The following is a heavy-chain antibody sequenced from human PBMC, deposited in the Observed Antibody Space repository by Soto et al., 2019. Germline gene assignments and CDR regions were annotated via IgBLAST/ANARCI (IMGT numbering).Heavy chain of an antibody. D-gene: IGHD1-7*01. J-gene: IGHJ6*02. CDR1: GGSISSSSYY. V-gene: IGHV4-39*07. Sequence: PSETLSLTCTVSGGSISSSSYYWGWIRQPPGKGLERIGSIYYSGSTYYNPSLKSRLRISVDTSKNQFSLKLRSVTAADTAVYYCARERLAGRLELGGPSYYGMDVWGQGTTVTVSS. CDR3: ARERLAGRLELGGPSYYGMDV. CDR2: IYYSGST.